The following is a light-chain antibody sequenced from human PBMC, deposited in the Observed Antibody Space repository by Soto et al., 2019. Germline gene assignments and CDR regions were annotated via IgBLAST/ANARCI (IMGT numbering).Light chain of an antibody. CDR2: GAS. Sequence: EIVMTQSPATLSVSPEERVTLSCRASQSVSSNLAWYQQKPGQAPRLLISGASTRATGVPARFSGSGSGTESTLTISSLQSEDFALYHCQQYNSWPPTFGQGTKVEIK. V-gene: IGKV3-15*01. CDR1: QSVSSN. J-gene: IGKJ1*01. CDR3: QQYNSWPPT.